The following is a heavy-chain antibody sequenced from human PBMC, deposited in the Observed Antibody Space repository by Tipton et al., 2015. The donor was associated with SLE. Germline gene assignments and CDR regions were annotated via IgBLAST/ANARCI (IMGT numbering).Heavy chain of an antibody. CDR2: VYTSRNT. D-gene: IGHD6-6*01. J-gene: IGHJ3*02. V-gene: IGHV4-4*07. CDR1: GGSFSGYY. CDR3: AREYSSSSGRAFDI. Sequence: TLSLTCAVYGGSFSGYYWSWIRQPAGKGLEWIGRVYTSRNTNYNSSLKSRVTMSVDTSRNQFSLKLISVTAADTAVYYCAREYSSSSGRAFDIWGQGTMVTVSS.